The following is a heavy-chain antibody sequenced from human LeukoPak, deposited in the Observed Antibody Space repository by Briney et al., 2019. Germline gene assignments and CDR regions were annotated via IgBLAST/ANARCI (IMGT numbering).Heavy chain of an antibody. J-gene: IGHJ6*02. D-gene: IGHD6-13*01. CDR3: LAVAAGTLGGYYYSGMDV. V-gene: IGHV3-30*02. CDR2: IRYEGSNK. Sequence: GGSLRLSCAASGFTFSSYGMRWVRQAPGEGLEWVAFIRYEGSNKYYADSVKGRFTISRDNSKNTLYLQMNSLRAEDTALYYCLAVAAGTLGGYYYSGMDVWGQGTTVTVSS. CDR1: GFTFSSYG.